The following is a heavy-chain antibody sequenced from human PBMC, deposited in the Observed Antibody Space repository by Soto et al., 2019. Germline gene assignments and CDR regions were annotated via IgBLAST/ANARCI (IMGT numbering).Heavy chain of an antibody. CDR1: GYTFTSYY. J-gene: IGHJ4*02. CDR2: INPSGGST. D-gene: IGHD1-26*01. Sequence: KVSCKASGYTFTSYYMHWVRQASGQGFEWMGIINPSGGSTTYAQKFQGRVTMTRDTSTSTVHMELSSLRSEDTAVYYCASFRDGHITGGYWGQGTLVTVSS. CDR3: ASFRDGHITGGY. V-gene: IGHV1-46*01.